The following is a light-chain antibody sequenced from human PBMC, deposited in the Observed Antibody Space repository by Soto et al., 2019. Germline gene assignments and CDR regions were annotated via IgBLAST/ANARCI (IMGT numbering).Light chain of an antibody. CDR3: HQYNAYPWT. CDR2: DAS. J-gene: IGKJ1*01. Sequence: DIQMTQSPSTLSASVGDRVTITCRASQSISSWLAWYQQKPGKAPKLLMYDASSLDSGVPSRFSGSRSGTEFTLTISSLQPDDFATYYCHQYNAYPWTFGQGTKVEI. CDR1: QSISSW. V-gene: IGKV1-5*01.